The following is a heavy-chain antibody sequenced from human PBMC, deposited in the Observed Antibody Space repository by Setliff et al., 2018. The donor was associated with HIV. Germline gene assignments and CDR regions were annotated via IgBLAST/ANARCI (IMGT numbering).Heavy chain of an antibody. CDR3: ARAYDSSGYLRVFVDF. Sequence: ASVKVSCKAPGNSFNGDFLNWVRQAPGQGLEWMGNIKLSSGGTKFAQKFLGRLTMTRDTSRSTVYMELSSLRSEDTAMYYCARAYDSSGYLRVFVDFWGQGTRVTVSS. CDR1: GNSFNGDF. V-gene: IGHV1-2*02. J-gene: IGHJ4*02. D-gene: IGHD3-22*01. CDR2: IKLSSGGT.